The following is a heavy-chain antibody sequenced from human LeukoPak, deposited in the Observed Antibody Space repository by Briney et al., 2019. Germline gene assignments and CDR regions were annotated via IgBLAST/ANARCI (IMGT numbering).Heavy chain of an antibody. CDR3: AEVRRDTAVVT. Sequence: PSETLSLTCTVSGGSISSYYWNWLRQPAGKGLEWIGRIYTSGSTNYNPSLKSRVTMSVDTSKNQFSLKLSSVTAADTAVYYCAEVRRDTAVVTWGQGTLVTVSS. CDR2: IYTSGST. V-gene: IGHV4-4*07. D-gene: IGHD5-18*01. J-gene: IGHJ5*02. CDR1: GGSISSYY.